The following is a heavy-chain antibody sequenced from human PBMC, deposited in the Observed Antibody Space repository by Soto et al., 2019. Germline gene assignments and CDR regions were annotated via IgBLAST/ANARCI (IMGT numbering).Heavy chain of an antibody. CDR3: AKVATYYDFWRGLGPYYYYYGMDV. D-gene: IGHD3-3*01. J-gene: IGHJ6*02. V-gene: IGHV3-48*01. CDR2: SSSGSNK. Sequence: SSSGSNKYYADSVKGRFTISRDNSKNSLYLQMNSLRAEDTAVYYCAKVATYYDFWRGLGPYYYYYGMDVWGQGTTVTVSS.